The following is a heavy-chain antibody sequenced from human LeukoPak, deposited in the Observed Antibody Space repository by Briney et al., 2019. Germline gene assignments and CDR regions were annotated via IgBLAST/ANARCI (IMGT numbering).Heavy chain of an antibody. CDR1: GGSFSGYY. V-gene: IGHV4-34*01. CDR3: ARHSRTAFDY. Sequence: SETLSLTCAVYGGSFSGYYWSWIRQPPGKGLEWIGEINHSGSTNYNPSLKSRVTISVDTSKNQFSLKLSSVTAADTAVYYCARHSRTAFDYWGQGTLVTVSS. CDR2: INHSGST. D-gene: IGHD1-14*01. J-gene: IGHJ4*02.